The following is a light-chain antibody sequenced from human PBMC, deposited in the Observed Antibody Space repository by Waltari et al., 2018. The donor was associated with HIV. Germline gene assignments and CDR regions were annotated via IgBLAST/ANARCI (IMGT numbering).Light chain of an antibody. Sequence: EIVMTQSPATLSVSPGDRATLSCRASQSVSSNLAWDQQRPGQAPRLLIFGASTRATGIPARFSGSGSGTEFSLTISSLQSEDFAVYYCQQYNSWPPAWTFGQGTNVEIK. CDR3: QQYNSWPPAWT. CDR2: GAS. CDR1: QSVSSN. J-gene: IGKJ1*01. V-gene: IGKV3-15*01.